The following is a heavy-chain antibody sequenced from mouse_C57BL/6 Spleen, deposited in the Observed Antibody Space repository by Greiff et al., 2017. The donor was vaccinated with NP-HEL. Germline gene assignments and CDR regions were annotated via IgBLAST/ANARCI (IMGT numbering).Heavy chain of an antibody. J-gene: IGHJ2*01. D-gene: IGHD1-1*01. CDR1: GYTFTSYW. CDR2: IHPNSGST. V-gene: IGHV1-64*01. Sequence: VQLQQSGAELVKPGASVKLSCKASGYTFTSYWMHWVKQRPGQGLEWIGMIHPNSGSTNYNEKFKSKATLTVDKSSSTAYMQLSSLTSEDSAVYYCAPITTVVARGTYFDYWGQGTTLTVSS. CDR3: APITTVVARGTYFDY.